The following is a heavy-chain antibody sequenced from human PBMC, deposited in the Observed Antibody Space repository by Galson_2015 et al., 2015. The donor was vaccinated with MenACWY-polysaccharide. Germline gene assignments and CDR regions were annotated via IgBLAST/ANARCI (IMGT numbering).Heavy chain of an antibody. CDR2: IHHSGST. J-gene: IGHJ4*02. CDR1: GGSFSSYY. Sequence: LSLTCTVSGGSFSSYYWSWIRQPPGKGLDWIGYIHHSGSTNHNPSLKSRVTISIDTSKNQFSLKLSSVTAADTAVYYCARMSGWYYFDYWGQGALVTVSS. D-gene: IGHD6-19*01. CDR3: ARMSGWYYFDY. V-gene: IGHV4-59*08.